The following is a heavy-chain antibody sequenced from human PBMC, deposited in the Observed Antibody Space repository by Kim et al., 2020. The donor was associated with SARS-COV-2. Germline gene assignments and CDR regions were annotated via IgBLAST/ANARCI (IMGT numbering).Heavy chain of an antibody. CDR3: ARAGYGGNYYYYYGLDV. J-gene: IGHJ6*02. V-gene: IGHV3-13*01. CDR2: IGTAGDT. D-gene: IGHD2-15*01. CDR1: GFTFSRYD. Sequence: GGSLRLSCAASGFTFSRYDMHWVRQATGKGLEWVSVIGTAGDTYYPGSVKGRFTISRENAKNSLYLQMNSLRAGDTAVYYCARAGYGGNYYYYYGLDVWGQGTTVTVSS.